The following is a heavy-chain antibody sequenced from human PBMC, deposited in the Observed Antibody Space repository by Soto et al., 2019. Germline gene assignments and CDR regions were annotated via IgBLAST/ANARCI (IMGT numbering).Heavy chain of an antibody. Sequence: QVQLVQSGAEVKKPGASVKVSCKASGYSFTDYHIHWVRQAPGQGLEWLGRINPKRGGTSTAQKCQGWVTMTTDTSISTASMELTRLTYDDTAIYYCARGDSTDCSNGVCSFFYNHDMDVWGQGTTVTVSS. J-gene: IGHJ6*02. CDR2: INPKRGGT. D-gene: IGHD2-8*01. V-gene: IGHV1-2*04. CDR3: ARGDSTDCSNGVCSFFYNHDMDV. CDR1: GYSFTDYH.